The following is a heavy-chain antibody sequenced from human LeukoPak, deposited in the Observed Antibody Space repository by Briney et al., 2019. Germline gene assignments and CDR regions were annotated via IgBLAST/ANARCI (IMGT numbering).Heavy chain of an antibody. D-gene: IGHD2-2*01. J-gene: IGHJ5*02. CDR1: GGSFSGYY. V-gene: IGHV4-34*09. Sequence: SETLSLTCAVYGGSFSGYYWSWIRQPPGKGLEWIGEINHSGSTNYNPSLKSRVTISVDTSKNQFSLKLSSVTAADTAVYYCARVLVGYCSSTSCYAYNWFDPWGQGTLVTVSS. CDR3: ARVLVGYCSSTSCYAYNWFDP. CDR2: INHSGST.